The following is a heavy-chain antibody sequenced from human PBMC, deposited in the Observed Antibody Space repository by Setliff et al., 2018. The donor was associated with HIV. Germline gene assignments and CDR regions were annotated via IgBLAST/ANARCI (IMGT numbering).Heavy chain of an antibody. V-gene: IGHV4-4*09. J-gene: IGHJ4*02. Sequence: SETLSPTCTVSGGSISNYYWSWIRQPPGKGLEWIGYIYSTGYTNYHPSLKTRATISLDTSKSQFSLKLTSMTATDTAVYYCASVKKAWSVSDSFYEYWGQGVPVTVSS. CDR1: GGSISNYY. D-gene: IGHD3-3*01. CDR2: IYSTGYT. CDR3: ASVKKAWSVSDSFYEY.